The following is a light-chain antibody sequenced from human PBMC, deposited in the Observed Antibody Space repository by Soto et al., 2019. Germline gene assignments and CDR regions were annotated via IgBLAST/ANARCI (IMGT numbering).Light chain of an antibody. CDR1: QSLGIW. J-gene: IGKJ1*01. CDR2: DAS. V-gene: IGKV1-5*01. CDR3: QEYNSYSGT. Sequence: DIQMTQSPSTLSASVGDRVTITCRASQSLGIWLAWHQQKPGKAPKLLIYDASTLKSGVPSRFSGSGSGTIFTLIISSLQPDDFATYCCQEYNSYSGTFGQGTKVEVK.